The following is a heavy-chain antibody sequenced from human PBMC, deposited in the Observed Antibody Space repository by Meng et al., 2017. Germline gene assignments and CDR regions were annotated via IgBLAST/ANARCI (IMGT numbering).Heavy chain of an antibody. J-gene: IGHJ5*02. Sequence: GGSLRLSCAASGFTVSSNYMSWVRQAPGKGLEWVSVIYSGGSTYYADSVKGRFTISRDNSKNTLYLQMNSLRAEDTAVYYCARLNIAPNWFDPWGQGTLVTVSS. D-gene: IGHD2/OR15-2a*01. V-gene: IGHV3-53*01. CDR2: IYSGGST. CDR3: ARLNIAPNWFDP. CDR1: GFTVSSNY.